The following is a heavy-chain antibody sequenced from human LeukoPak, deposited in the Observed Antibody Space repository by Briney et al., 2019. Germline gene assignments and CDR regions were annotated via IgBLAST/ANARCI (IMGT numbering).Heavy chain of an antibody. CDR1: GFTFSSYG. J-gene: IGHJ6*02. D-gene: IGHD6-13*01. CDR2: ISYDGSNK. CDR3: ARDSSSWRMYGMDV. Sequence: GRYLRLSCAASGFTFSSYGMHWVRQAPGKGLEWVAVISYDGSNKYYADSVKGRFTISRDNSKNTLYLQMNSLRAEDTAVYYCARDSSSWRMYGMDVWGQGTTVTVSS. V-gene: IGHV3-30*03.